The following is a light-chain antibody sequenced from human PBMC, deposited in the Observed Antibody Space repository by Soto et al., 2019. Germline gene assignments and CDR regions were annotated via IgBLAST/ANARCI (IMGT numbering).Light chain of an antibody. Sequence: DILLTPPPYSLSVSLGERATINCKSSQSVLYSSDNRNYLTWYQQKPGQPPKLLIYWASTRESGVPDRFSGSGSGTDFTLTISSLQAEDVAVYYCQQYYNIPKTFGQGTKADIK. V-gene: IGKV4-1*01. CDR2: WAS. CDR1: QSVLYSSDNRNY. CDR3: QQYYNIPKT. J-gene: IGKJ1*01.